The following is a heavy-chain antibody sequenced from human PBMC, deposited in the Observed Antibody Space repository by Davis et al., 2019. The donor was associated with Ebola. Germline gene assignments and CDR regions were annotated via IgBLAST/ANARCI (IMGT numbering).Heavy chain of an antibody. CDR2: IWYDGSNK. J-gene: IGHJ4*02. D-gene: IGHD6-13*01. Sequence: GESLKISCAASGFTVSSNYMSWVRQAPGKGLEWVAVIWYDGSNKYYADSVKGRFTISRDNSKNTLYLQMNSLRAEDTAVYYCARTHGYSSSWNDYWGQGTLVTVSS. CDR3: ARTHGYSSSWNDY. CDR1: GFTVSSNY. V-gene: IGHV3-33*08.